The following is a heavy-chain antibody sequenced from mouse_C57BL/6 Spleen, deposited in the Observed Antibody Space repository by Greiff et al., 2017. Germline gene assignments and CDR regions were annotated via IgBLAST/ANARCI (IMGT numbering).Heavy chain of an antibody. V-gene: IGHV1-5*01. CDR3: TRWDTTVVGFDY. CDR2: IYPGNSDT. CDR1: GYTFTSYW. D-gene: IGHD1-1*01. Sequence: EVQLQQSGTVLARPGASVKMSCKTSGYTFTSYWMHWVKQRPGQGLEWIGAIYPGNSDTSYNQKFKGKAKLTAVTSASTAYMELSSLTNEDSAVXYCTRWDTTVVGFDYWGQGTTLTVSS. J-gene: IGHJ2*01.